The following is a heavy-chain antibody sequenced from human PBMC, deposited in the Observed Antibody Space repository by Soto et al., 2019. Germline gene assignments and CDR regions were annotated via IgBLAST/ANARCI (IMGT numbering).Heavy chain of an antibody. CDR3: ARVLVPAALGYYYMDV. CDR2: IYYSGST. D-gene: IGHD2-2*01. CDR1: GGSISSYY. J-gene: IGHJ6*03. V-gene: IGHV4-59*01. Sequence: SETLSLTCTVSGGSISSYYWSWIRQPPGKGLEWIGYIYYSGSTNYNPSLKSRVTISVDTSKNQFSLKLSSVTAADTAVYYCARVLVPAALGYYYMDVWGQGTTVPVSS.